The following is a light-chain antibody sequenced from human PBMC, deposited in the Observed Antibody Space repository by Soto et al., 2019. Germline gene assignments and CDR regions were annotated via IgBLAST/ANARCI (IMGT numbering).Light chain of an antibody. J-gene: IGKJ1*01. V-gene: IGKV3-20*01. CDR1: QSVSRR. CDR3: HQDHSWR. CDR2: GAS. Sequence: ALTHTPRTVSCYTLGRATRSCRASQSVSRRLAWYQQRPGQSPRLLISGASMRASGVPVRFIGSGSGTDFTLTISRLEPEDFAVYYCHQDHSWRFGQGTKVEIK.